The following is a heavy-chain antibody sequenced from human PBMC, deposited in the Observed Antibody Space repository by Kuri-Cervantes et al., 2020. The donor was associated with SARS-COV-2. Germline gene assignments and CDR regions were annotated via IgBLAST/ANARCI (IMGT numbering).Heavy chain of an antibody. CDR3: ATGSYYVAYDY. CDR1: RGSLSTYY. D-gene: IGHD1-26*01. V-gene: IGHV4-59*01. CDR2: LYCSGST. Sequence: GSLRLSCTVSRGSLSTYYWSWIRQPPGKGLEWIGSLYCSGSTNNNPSLKSRVTISLDTTKNQFTLKLSSVTAADTAVYYCATGSYYVAYDYWGQGTLVTVSS. J-gene: IGHJ4*02.